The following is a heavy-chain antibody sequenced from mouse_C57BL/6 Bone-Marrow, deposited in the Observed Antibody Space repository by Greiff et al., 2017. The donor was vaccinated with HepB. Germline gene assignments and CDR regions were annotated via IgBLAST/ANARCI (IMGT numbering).Heavy chain of an antibody. J-gene: IGHJ1*03. D-gene: IGHD1-1*01. CDR1: GFTFSDYY. CDR3: ARDPDYGSSYWYFDV. Sequence: EVKLVESEGGLVQPGSSMKLSCTASGFTFSDYYMAWVRQVPEKGLEWVANINYDGSSTYYLDSLKSRFIISRDNAKNILYLHMSSLKSEDTATYYCARDPDYGSSYWYFDVWGTGTTVTVSS. CDR2: INYDGSST. V-gene: IGHV5-16*01.